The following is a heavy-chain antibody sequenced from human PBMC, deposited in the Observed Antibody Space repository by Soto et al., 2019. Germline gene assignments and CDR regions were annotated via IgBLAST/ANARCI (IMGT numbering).Heavy chain of an antibody. CDR3: ARDRGGAYGYYYVIDV. CDR1: GFTLSIYN. Sequence: HPGGSLRLSCAASGFTLSIYNLNWVRQAPGKGLEWVSYISTRTRTTYYADSVKGRFTISRDNDKNSLYLQMSSLRDEDSAVYMCARDRGGAYGYYYVIDVWGQGITLTVSS. V-gene: IGHV3-48*02. J-gene: IGHJ6*02. D-gene: IGHD4-17*01. CDR2: ISTRTRTT.